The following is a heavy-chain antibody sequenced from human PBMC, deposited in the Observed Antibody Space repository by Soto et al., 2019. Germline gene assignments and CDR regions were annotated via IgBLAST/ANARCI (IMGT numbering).Heavy chain of an antibody. Sequence: GGSLRLSCAASGFTFSSYGMHWVRQAPGKGLEWVAVISYDGSNKYYADSVKGRFTISRDNSKNTLYLQMNSRRAEDTAVYYCEGVRAAAGTDYYYYYMDVWGKGTTVTVSS. V-gene: IGHV3-30*03. CDR2: ISYDGSNK. CDR3: EGVRAAAGTDYYYYYMDV. J-gene: IGHJ6*03. D-gene: IGHD6-13*01. CDR1: GFTFSSYG.